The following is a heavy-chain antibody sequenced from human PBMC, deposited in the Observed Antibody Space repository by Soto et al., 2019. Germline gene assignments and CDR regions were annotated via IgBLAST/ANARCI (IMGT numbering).Heavy chain of an antibody. CDR3: AKYAGNYYHYYYMDV. CDR2: ISGTGDST. D-gene: IGHD6-13*01. Sequence: EVQLLESGGGLVQPGGSLRLSCAGSEFTSSRYALSWVRQAPGEGLEWVSGISGTGDSTYYADSVKGRFTVSRDNSKDTLYLPMHSLRAEDTAVYYCAKYAGNYYHYYYMDVWGKGTTVTVSS. V-gene: IGHV3-23*01. J-gene: IGHJ6*03. CDR1: EFTSSRYA.